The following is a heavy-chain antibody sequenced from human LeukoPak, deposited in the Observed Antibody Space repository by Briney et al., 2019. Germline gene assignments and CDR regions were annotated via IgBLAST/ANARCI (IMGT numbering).Heavy chain of an antibody. CDR1: GYTFTNYG. Sequence: ASVKVSCKASGYTFTNYGISWVRQAPGQGLEWMAWISAYNGNTDYAQKFQGRVTVTADTSTSTAYMELRSLRSDDTAVYYCTRSGCSAGSCYSQTVRFDSWGQGTLVTVSS. V-gene: IGHV1-18*01. D-gene: IGHD2-15*01. CDR2: ISAYNGNT. CDR3: TRSGCSAGSCYSQTVRFDS. J-gene: IGHJ4*02.